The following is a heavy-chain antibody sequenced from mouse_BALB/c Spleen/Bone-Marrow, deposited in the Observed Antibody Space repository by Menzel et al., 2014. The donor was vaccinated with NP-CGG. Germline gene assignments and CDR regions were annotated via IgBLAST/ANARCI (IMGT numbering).Heavy chain of an antibody. D-gene: IGHD2-4*01. CDR3: ARDDYAY. CDR1: GYTFTSYW. V-gene: IGHV1-7*01. Sequence: LQESGAELAKPGASVKMSCKASGYTFTSYWMHWVKRRPGQGLEWIGYIYPSTGYTEHNQKFKDKAIMTADKSSSTAYMQLSSLTSEDSAVYYCARDDYAYWGQGTLVTVSA. J-gene: IGHJ3*01. CDR2: IYPSTGYT.